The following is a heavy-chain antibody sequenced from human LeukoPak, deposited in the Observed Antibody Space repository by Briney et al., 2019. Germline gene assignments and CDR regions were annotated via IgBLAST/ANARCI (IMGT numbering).Heavy chain of an antibody. V-gene: IGHV4-30-4*01. CDR2: IDYTGGT. J-gene: IGHJ4*02. D-gene: IGHD2-15*01. Sequence: SETLSLTCNVSGASTSSSDYYWSWIRQPPGKGLEWIGYIDYTGGTSYYPSLKSRVSLSMDTSKNHFSLRLSSVTAADTAVYYCATAPHTRRVVFDRWGQGTVVTVSS. CDR3: ATAPHTRRVVFDR. CDR1: GASTSSSDYY.